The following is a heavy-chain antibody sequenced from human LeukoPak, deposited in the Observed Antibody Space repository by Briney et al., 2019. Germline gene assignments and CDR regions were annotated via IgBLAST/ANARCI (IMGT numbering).Heavy chain of an antibody. CDR3: AREYSSSSAYYYGMDV. D-gene: IGHD6-6*01. CDR2: IGTAGDT. Sequence: GGSLRLSCAASGFTFSSYDMHWVRQATGKGLEWVSAIGTAGDTYYPGSVKGRFTISRENAKNSLYLQMNSLRVGDTAVYYCAREYSSSSAYYYGMDVWGQGTTVTVSS. CDR1: GFTFSSYD. V-gene: IGHV3-13*01. J-gene: IGHJ6*02.